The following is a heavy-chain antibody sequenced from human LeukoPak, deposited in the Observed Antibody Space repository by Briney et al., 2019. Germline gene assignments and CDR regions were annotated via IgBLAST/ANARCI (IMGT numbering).Heavy chain of an antibody. CDR3: ARGGFGSGNYFNL. J-gene: IGHJ4*02. Sequence: ASVKVSCKAPGYTFTDYFIHWVRQAPGQVFEWMGWINPKTGGTNHAQKFQGRLSMTTDTSINTAYMELSGLRPDDTAIYYCARGGFGSGNYFNLWGQGTLISVSS. V-gene: IGHV1-2*02. CDR2: INPKTGGT. D-gene: IGHD3-10*01. CDR1: GYTFTDYF.